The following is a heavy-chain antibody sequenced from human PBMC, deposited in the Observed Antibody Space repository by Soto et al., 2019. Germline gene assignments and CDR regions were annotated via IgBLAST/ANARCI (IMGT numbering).Heavy chain of an antibody. V-gene: IGHV1-8*01. CDR2: MNPNSGNT. J-gene: IGHJ4*02. CDR1: GYTFTSYD. D-gene: IGHD2-2*01. Sequence: ASVKVSCKASGYTFTSYDINWVRQATGQGLEWMGWMNPNSGNTGYAQKFQGRVTMTRNTSISTAYMELSSLRSEDTAVYYCARGRRDIVVVPAEYYFDYWGEGTRVTVP. CDR3: ARGRRDIVVVPAEYYFDY.